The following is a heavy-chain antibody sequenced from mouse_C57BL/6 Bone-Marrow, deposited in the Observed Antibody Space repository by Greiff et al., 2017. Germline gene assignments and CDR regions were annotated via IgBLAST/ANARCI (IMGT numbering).Heavy chain of an antibody. CDR1: GYTFTSYW. J-gene: IGHJ2*01. CDR3: ARRSYFDY. CDR2: IYPSDSET. Sequence: QVQLQQPGAELVKPGASVKLSCKASGYTFTSYWMDWVKQRPGQGLEWIGNIYPSDSETHYNQKFKDKATLTVDKSSSTAYMQLSSLTSEDSAVYYCARRSYFDYWGQGTTLTVSS. V-gene: IGHV1-61*01.